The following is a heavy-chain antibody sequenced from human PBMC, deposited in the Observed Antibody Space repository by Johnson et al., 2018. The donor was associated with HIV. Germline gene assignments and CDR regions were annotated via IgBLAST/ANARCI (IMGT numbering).Heavy chain of an antibody. CDR1: GFTFSSYA. V-gene: IGHV3-30-3*01. J-gene: IGHJ3*02. D-gene: IGHD6-13*01. CDR3: ARDDLGNPFSSYDAFDI. Sequence: QVQLVESGGGVVQPGRSLRLSCAASGFTFSSYAMHWVRQAPGTGLEWVAVISYDGSNKYYADSVKGRFTISRDNSKNTLYLQMNSLRAEDTAVYYCARDDLGNPFSSYDAFDIWGQGTMVTVSS. CDR2: ISYDGSNK.